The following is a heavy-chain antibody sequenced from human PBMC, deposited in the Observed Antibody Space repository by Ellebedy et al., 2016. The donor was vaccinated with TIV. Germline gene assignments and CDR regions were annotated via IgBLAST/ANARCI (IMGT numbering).Heavy chain of an antibody. V-gene: IGHV3-30*04. D-gene: IGHD5-18*01. CDR1: GFSFSTHA. CDR2: KSFAQSDE. J-gene: IGHJ4*02. CDR3: ARPHNSYGYLYFLDL. Sequence: GESLKISCAASGFSFSTHAMHWVRQIPGKGLEWVAVKSFAQSDEYYADSLKGRFTISRDNAKNTLYLHMNSLRSEDTALYYCARPHNSYGYLYFLDLWGQGTLVTVSS.